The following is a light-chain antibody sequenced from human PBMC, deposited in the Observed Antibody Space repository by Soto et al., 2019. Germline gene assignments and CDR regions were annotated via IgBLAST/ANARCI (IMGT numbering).Light chain of an antibody. Sequence: IVLPHAPAPISRSLGERCNLSRRARQTVSSNYLSWHQLKPGQAPRLLIYVVSSSASSIPDRFSGSGSETDFVLTISRLEPEDFAVYYCQHYFNPPCKVGQGTKVDSK. J-gene: IGKJ1*01. CDR1: QTVSSNY. CDR2: VVS. V-gene: IGKV3-20*01. CDR3: QHYFNPPCK.